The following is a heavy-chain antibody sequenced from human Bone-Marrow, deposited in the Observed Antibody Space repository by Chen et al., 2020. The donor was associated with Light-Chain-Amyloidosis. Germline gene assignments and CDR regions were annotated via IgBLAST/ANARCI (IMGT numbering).Heavy chain of an antibody. CDR3: ARDGGEVRFYDWLSWFDP. CDR1: GYSIISGYC. V-gene: IGHV4-38-2*02. CDR2: MCHSGQK. J-gene: IGHJ5*02. D-gene: IGHD3-9*01. Sequence: QVQLQESGPGLVRPSETLSVSCTVSGYSIISGYCWAWIRQSPGKGLEYIGSMCHSGQKYYNPSLKSRVSMSEDSSKNQFSLKLNSVTAADTAVYYCARDGGEVRFYDWLSWFDPWGQGTLVTVSS.